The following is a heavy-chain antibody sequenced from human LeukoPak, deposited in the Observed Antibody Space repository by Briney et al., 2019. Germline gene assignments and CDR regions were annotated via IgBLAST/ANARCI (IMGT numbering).Heavy chain of an antibody. V-gene: IGHV1-2*02. Sequence: ASVKVSCKASGYTFTGYYMHWVRQAPGQGLEWMGWINPNSGGTNYAQKFQGRVTLTRDTSISTAYMELSSLRSDDTAVYYCARHMRGTGYFDYWGQGTLVTVSS. J-gene: IGHJ4*02. D-gene: IGHD3-10*01. CDR1: GYTFTGYY. CDR2: INPNSGGT. CDR3: ARHMRGTGYFDY.